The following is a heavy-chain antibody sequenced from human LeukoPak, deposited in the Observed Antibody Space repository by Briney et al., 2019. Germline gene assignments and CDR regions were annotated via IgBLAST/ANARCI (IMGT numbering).Heavy chain of an antibody. CDR3: AIHYYDSSGQLFDY. Sequence: SETLSLTCTVSGGSISSSSYYWGWIRQPPGKGLEWIGSIYYSGSTYYNPSLKSRVTISVDTSKNQFSLKLSSVTAADTAVYYCAIHYYDSSGQLFDYWGQGTLVTVSS. J-gene: IGHJ4*02. D-gene: IGHD3-22*01. CDR2: IYYSGST. CDR1: GGSISSSSYY. V-gene: IGHV4-39*07.